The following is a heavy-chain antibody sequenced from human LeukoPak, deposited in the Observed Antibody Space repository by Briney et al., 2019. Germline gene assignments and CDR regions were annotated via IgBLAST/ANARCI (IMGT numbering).Heavy chain of an antibody. CDR2: IRSKGYGGTT. J-gene: IGHJ3*02. CDR3: TRDMEVVAATRDAFDI. D-gene: IGHD2-15*01. Sequence: GGALRLSCTASGFTFGDYAMSWFRRAPGKGLEWVGFIRSKGYGGTTEYAASVKGRLTISRDASKSIAYLQMNSLKTEDTAVYYCTRDMEVVAATRDAFDIWGQGTMVTVSS. CDR1: GFTFGDYA. V-gene: IGHV3-49*03.